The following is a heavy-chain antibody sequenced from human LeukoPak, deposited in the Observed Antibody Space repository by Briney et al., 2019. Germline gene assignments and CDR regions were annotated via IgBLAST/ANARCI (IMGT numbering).Heavy chain of an antibody. J-gene: IGHJ4*02. CDR3: ARCIAVAGRPYFDY. CDR2: ISGSAGST. V-gene: IGHV3-23*01. CDR1: GFTFSSYA. Sequence: PGGSLRLSCAASGFTFSSYAMSWVRQAPGKGLEWVSAISGSAGSTYYADSVKGRFIISRDNSKNTLYLQMNSLRAEDTAVYYCARCIAVAGRPYFDYWGQGTLVTVSS. D-gene: IGHD6-19*01.